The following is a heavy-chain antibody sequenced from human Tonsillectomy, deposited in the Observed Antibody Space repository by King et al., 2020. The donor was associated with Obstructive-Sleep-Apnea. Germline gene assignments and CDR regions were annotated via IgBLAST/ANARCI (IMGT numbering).Heavy chain of an antibody. CDR1: GFTFQTYV. D-gene: IGHD7-27*01. V-gene: IGHV3-48*01. Sequence: VQLVESGGALAQPGGSLRLSCAASGFTFQTYVMIWVRQAPGKGLEWISYISSRSSTIDYAESVMGRFTISRDNAKNSLYLQMNNLRGDDTAMYFCARDQETGGWSDWGLGTLVTVSS. J-gene: IGHJ1*01. CDR3: ARDQETGGWSD. CDR2: ISSRSSTI.